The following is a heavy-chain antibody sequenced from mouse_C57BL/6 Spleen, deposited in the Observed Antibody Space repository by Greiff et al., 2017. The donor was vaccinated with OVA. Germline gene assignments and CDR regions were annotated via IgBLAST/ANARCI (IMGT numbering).Heavy chain of an antibody. J-gene: IGHJ1*03. CDR3: TSNYYGSSYGWYFDV. Sequence: EVQGVESGEGLVKPGGSLKLSCAASGFTFSSYAMSWVRQTPEKRLEWVAYISSGGDYIYYADTVKGRFTISRDNARNTLYLQMSSLKSEDTAMYYCTSNYYGSSYGWYFDVWGTGTTVTVSS. D-gene: IGHD1-1*01. CDR2: ISSGGDYI. CDR1: GFTFSSYA. V-gene: IGHV5-9-1*02.